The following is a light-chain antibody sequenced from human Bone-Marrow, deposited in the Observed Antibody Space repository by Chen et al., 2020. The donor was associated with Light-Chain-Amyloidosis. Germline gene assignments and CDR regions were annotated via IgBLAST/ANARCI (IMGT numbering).Light chain of an antibody. J-gene: IGLJ2*01. CDR3: QSADSSGTYEVI. CDR2: RDT. Sequence: SYELTQPPSVSVSPGQTARITCSGDDLPTKYAYWYQQKPGQAPVLVIHRDTERPSGISERFSGSSSGTTATLTISGVRAEDEADYQCQSADSSGTYEVIFGGGTKLTVL. CDR1: DLPTKY. V-gene: IGLV3-25*03.